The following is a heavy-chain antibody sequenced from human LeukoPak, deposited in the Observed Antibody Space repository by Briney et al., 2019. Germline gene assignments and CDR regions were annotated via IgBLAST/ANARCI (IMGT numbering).Heavy chain of an antibody. D-gene: IGHD2-21*01. CDR3: ARGRIRFDY. Sequence: GGSVRLSCAASGFTLSSYGMQWVRQAPGKGLEWVAVISSDGSTKYYADSVRGRFTISRDNTKNSLYLQMNSLRAEDTAVYYCARGRIRFDYWGQGTLLTVSS. CDR2: ISSDGSTK. J-gene: IGHJ4*02. CDR1: GFTLSSYG. V-gene: IGHV3-30*03.